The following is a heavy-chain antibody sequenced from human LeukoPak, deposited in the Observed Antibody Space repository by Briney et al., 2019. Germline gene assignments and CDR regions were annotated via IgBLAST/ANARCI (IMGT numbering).Heavy chain of an antibody. J-gene: IGHJ5*02. V-gene: IGHV3-21*04. CDR3: ASEATYYDFWSGYYGPTYNWFDP. Sequence: GGSLRLSCAASGFTFNRYNMNWVRRAPGKGLEWVSSISTSSSYIYYADSVRGRFTISRDNAKNSLYLQMNSLRAEDTAVYYCASEATYYDFWSGYYGPTYNWFDPWGQGTLVTVSS. CDR1: GFTFNRYN. CDR2: ISTSSSYI. D-gene: IGHD3-3*01.